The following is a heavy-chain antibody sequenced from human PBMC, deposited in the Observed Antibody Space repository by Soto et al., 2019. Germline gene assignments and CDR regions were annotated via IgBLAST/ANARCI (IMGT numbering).Heavy chain of an antibody. CDR1: GGSISSGGYY. V-gene: IGHV4-31*03. Sequence: SETLSLTCTVSGGSISSGGYYWSWIRQHPGKGLEWIGYIYYSGSTYYNPSLKSRVTISVDTSKNQFSLKLSSVTAADTAVYYCARGVVPAANLYYYYYYYMDVWGKGTTVTVSS. CDR3: ARGVVPAANLYYYYYYYMDV. D-gene: IGHD2-2*01. CDR2: IYYSGST. J-gene: IGHJ6*03.